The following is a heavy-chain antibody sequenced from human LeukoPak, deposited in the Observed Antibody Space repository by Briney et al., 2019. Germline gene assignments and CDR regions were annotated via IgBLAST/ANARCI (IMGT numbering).Heavy chain of an antibody. J-gene: IGHJ3*02. CDR1: EFTLKIYP. D-gene: IGHD4-17*01. CDR3: AREGVQTTVDAFDI. CDR2: ISHDGSDK. V-gene: IGHV3-30*04. Sequence: PGGSLRLSCAASEFTLKIYPMHWVRQAPGKGLEWLSVISHDGSDKNNADPVKGRFIISRDNSKNTIYLQLNSLRPEDTAMYYCAREGVQTTVDAFDIWGLGTMVIVSS.